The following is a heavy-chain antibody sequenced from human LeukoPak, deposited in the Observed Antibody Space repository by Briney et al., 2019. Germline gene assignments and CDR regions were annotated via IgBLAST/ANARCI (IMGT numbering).Heavy chain of an antibody. CDR1: GFTFSSYA. CDR3: AREASTPGDY. J-gene: IGHJ4*02. V-gene: IGHV3-33*08. D-gene: IGHD2-15*01. Sequence: GRSLRLSCAASGFTFSSYAMHWVRKAPGKGLEWVAVIWYDGSNKYYADSVKGRFTISRDNSKNTLYLQMNSLRAEDTAVYYCAREASTPGDYWGQGTLVTVSS. CDR2: IWYDGSNK.